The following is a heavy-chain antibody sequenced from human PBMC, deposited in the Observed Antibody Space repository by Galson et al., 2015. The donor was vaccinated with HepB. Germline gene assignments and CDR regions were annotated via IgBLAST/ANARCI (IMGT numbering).Heavy chain of an antibody. CDR3: ASQTGGIDYDFWSGSLWYFDL. CDR1: GYSFTSYW. V-gene: IGHV5-51*03. J-gene: IGHJ2*01. CDR2: IYPGDSDT. D-gene: IGHD3-3*01. Sequence: QSGAEVKKPGESLKISCKGSGYSFTSYWIGWVRQMPGKGLEWMGIIYPGDSDTRYSPSFQGQATISADKSISTAYLQWSSLKASDTAMYYCASQTGGIDYDFWSGSLWYFDLWGRGTLVTVSS.